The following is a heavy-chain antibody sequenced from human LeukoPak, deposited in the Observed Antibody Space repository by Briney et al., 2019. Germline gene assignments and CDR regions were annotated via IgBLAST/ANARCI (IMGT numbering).Heavy chain of an antibody. J-gene: IGHJ4*02. CDR1: GGTFSSYA. CDR3: ARDRDYYDSSGSWDY. Sequence: SVTVSCKASGGTFSSYAISWVRQAPGQGLEWMGGIIPIFGTANYAQKFQGRVTITADESTSTAYMELSSLRSEDTAVYYCARDRDYYDSSGSWDYWGQGTLVTVSS. V-gene: IGHV1-69*13. CDR2: IIPIFGTA. D-gene: IGHD3-22*01.